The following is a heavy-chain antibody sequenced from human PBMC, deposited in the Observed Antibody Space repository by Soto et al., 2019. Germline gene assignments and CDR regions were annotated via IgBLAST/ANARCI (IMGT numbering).Heavy chain of an antibody. J-gene: IGHJ4*02. Sequence: GSLRLSGAASGFTLSSYGMHWVRQATGKGLEWVAVIWYDGSNKYYADSVKGRFTISRDNSKNTLYLQMNSLRAEDTAVYYCARDYDSSGYPRYYFDYWGQGTLVTVSS. V-gene: IGHV3-33*01. CDR3: ARDYDSSGYPRYYFDY. D-gene: IGHD3-22*01. CDR2: IWYDGSNK. CDR1: GFTLSSYG.